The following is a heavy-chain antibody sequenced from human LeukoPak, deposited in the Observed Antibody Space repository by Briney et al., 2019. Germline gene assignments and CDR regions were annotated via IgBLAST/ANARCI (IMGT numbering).Heavy chain of an antibody. Sequence: GGSLRLSCVVTGFNVSNTYMSWVRQAPGKGLEWVSVIYSGGRTYYADSVKGRFTMSRDNSKNTLYFQMNSLTAEATAVYFCARGTWNPALLDSWGQGTLVTVSS. CDR2: IYSGGRT. D-gene: IGHD1-1*01. CDR1: GFNVSNTY. CDR3: ARGTWNPALLDS. V-gene: IGHV3-53*01. J-gene: IGHJ4*02.